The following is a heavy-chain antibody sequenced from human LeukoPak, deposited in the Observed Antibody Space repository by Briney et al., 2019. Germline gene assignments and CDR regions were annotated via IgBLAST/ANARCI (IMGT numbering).Heavy chain of an antibody. V-gene: IGHV5-51*01. CDR3: ARHDYSTTYGMDV. CDR1: GYSFTSYW. CDR2: IYPGDSDT. J-gene: IGHJ6*02. D-gene: IGHD4-11*01. Sequence: GESLKISCKGSGYSFTSYWIGWVRQMPGKGLEWMGIIYPGDSDTRYSPSFQGQVTISADKPISTAYLQWSSLKASDTAMYYCARHDYSTTYGMDVWGQGTTVTVSS.